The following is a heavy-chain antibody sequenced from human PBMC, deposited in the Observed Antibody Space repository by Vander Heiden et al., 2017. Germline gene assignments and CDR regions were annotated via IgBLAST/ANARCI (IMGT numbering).Heavy chain of an antibody. J-gene: IGHJ6*02. V-gene: IGHV3-9*01. Sequence: EVQLVESGGRLVQPGRSLRLSCAASGFTFDDYAMHWVRQAPGKGLEWVSGISWNSGSIGYADSVKGRFTISRDNAKNSLYLQMNSLRAEDTALYYCAKASVVAATPNYYYGMDVWGQGTTVTVSS. CDR3: AKASVVAATPNYYYGMDV. CDR1: GFTFDDYA. D-gene: IGHD2-15*01. CDR2: ISWNSGSI.